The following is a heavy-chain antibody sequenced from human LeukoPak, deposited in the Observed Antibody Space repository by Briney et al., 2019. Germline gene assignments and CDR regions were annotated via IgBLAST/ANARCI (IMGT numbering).Heavy chain of an antibody. CDR3: ARDSLASDAFDI. CDR1: GGSISSGSYY. Sequence: PSETLSLTCTVSGGSISSGSYYWSWIRQPAGKGLEWIGRIYTSGSTNYNPSLKSRVTISVDTSKNQFSLELSSVTAADTAVYYCARDSLASDAFDIWGQGTMVTVSS. V-gene: IGHV4-61*02. CDR2: IYTSGST. D-gene: IGHD3-16*01. J-gene: IGHJ3*02.